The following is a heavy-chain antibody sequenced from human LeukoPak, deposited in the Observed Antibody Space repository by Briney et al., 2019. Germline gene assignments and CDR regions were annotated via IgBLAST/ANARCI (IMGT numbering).Heavy chain of an antibody. V-gene: IGHV1-69*04. J-gene: IGHJ4*02. D-gene: IGHD6-19*01. CDR3: ARDPGPDSSGWYHPFDY. CDR2: IIPILGIA. Sequence: GASVKVSCKASGGTFSSYAISWVRQAPGQGLGWMGRIIPILGIANYAQKFQGRVTITADKSTSTAYMELSSLRSEDTAVYYCARDPGPDSSGWYHPFDYWGQGTLVTVSS. CDR1: GGTFSSYA.